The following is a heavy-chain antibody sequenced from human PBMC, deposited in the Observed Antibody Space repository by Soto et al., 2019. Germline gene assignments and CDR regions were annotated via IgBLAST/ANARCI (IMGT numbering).Heavy chain of an antibody. D-gene: IGHD6-13*01. J-gene: IGHJ6*02. CDR2: IYPGDSDT. CDR1: GYSFTSYW. V-gene: IGHV5-51*01. CDR3: ARPGYSSSWYPPYGMDV. Sequence: KVSCKASGYSFTSYWIGWVRQMPGKGLEWMGIIYPGDSDTRYSPSFQGQVTISADKSISTAYLQWSSLKASDTAMYYCARPGYSSSWYPPYGMDVWGQGTTVTVSS.